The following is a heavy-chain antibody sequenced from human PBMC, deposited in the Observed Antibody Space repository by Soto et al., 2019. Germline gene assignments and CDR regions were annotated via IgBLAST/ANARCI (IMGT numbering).Heavy chain of an antibody. Sequence: PSETLSLTCAVSGGSISSSNWWSWVRQPPGKGLEWIGEIYHSGSTNYNPSLKSRVTISVDKSKSQFSLKLSSVTAADTAVYYCAVGGIVVVPAASPFDYWGQGTLVTVSS. CDR3: AVGGIVVVPAASPFDY. CDR1: GGSISSSNW. CDR2: IYHSGST. V-gene: IGHV4-4*02. J-gene: IGHJ4*02. D-gene: IGHD2-2*01.